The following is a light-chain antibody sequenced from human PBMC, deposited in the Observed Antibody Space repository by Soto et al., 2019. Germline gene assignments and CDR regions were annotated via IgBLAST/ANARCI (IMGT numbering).Light chain of an antibody. CDR1: QSLTGW. Sequence: IQITQSPSTLSASVGDRVTIACRASQSLTGWLAWYQQKPGRAPTLLISKASSLESGVPSRFSGSGSGTEFTLTITSLQPDDFANYYCQHYNSYSGTFGQGTKVDIK. CDR3: QHYNSYSGT. V-gene: IGKV1-5*03. CDR2: KAS. J-gene: IGKJ1*01.